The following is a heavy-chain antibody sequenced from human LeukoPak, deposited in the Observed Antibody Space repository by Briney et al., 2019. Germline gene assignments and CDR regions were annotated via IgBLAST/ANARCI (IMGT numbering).Heavy chain of an antibody. V-gene: IGHV1-8*01. CDR1: GYTFTSYD. CDR3: ARGPGGSSSWYIFGNC. Sequence: ASVKVSCKASGYTFTSYDINWVRQATGQGLEWMGWMNPNSGNTGYAQKFQGRVTMTRNTSISTAYMELSSLRSEDTAVYYCARGPGGSSSWYIFGNCWGQGTLVTVSS. J-gene: IGHJ4*02. CDR2: MNPNSGNT. D-gene: IGHD6-13*01.